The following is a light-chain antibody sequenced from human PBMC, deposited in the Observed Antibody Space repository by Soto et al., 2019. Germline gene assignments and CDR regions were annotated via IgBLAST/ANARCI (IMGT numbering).Light chain of an antibody. CDR2: SAS. CDR1: QTISSN. V-gene: IGKV3-15*01. Sequence: MTQSPAIVSVSPGERVTLSCRASQTISSNLAWYQLKPGQPPRLLFYSASARATGTSARFSCTGSGTEFTLTISNLQSEDVAIYYCQQYHDWPPLTFGGGTKVQIK. J-gene: IGKJ4*01. CDR3: QQYHDWPPLT.